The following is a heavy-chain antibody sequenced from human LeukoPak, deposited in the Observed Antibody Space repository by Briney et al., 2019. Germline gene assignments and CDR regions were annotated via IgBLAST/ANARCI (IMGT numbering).Heavy chain of an antibody. CDR2: ISTSSSHI. V-gene: IGHV3-21*01. J-gene: IGHJ4*02. Sequence: PGGSLRLSCAASGFIFSNYNMNWVRQVPGKGLEWLSSISTSSSHIFYADSVEGRFTISRDNSKNTLYLQMNSLRAEDTAVYYCAKDRGSIAAIYWGQGTLVTVSS. CDR3: AKDRGSIAAIY. D-gene: IGHD6-6*01. CDR1: GFIFSNYN.